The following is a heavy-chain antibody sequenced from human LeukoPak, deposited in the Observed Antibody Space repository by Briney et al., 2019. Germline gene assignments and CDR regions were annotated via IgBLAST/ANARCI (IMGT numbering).Heavy chain of an antibody. V-gene: IGHV3-21*01. CDR1: GFTFSSYS. J-gene: IGHJ3*02. CDR2: ISSSSSYI. D-gene: IGHD6-13*01. Sequence: GGSLRLSCAASGFTFSSYSMNWVRQAPGKGLEWVSSISSSSSYIYYADSVKGRFTISRDSAKNSLYLQMNSLRAEDTAVYYCARDTLSMIAAAATGAFDIWGQGTMVTVSS. CDR3: ARDTLSMIAAAATGAFDI.